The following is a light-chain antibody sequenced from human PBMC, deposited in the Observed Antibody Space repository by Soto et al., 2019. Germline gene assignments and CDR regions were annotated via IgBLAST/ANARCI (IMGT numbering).Light chain of an antibody. CDR2: DVS. CDR1: SSDVGLYNY. V-gene: IGLV2-14*03. Sequence: QSVLTQPASVSGSPGQSITISCTGTSSDVGLYNYVSWYRHLPGKAPELIIYDVSNRPSGVSNRFSGSKSANTASLIISWLQAEDEADYYCNSYTSSGTYVFGTGTKVTV. CDR3: NSYTSSGTYV. J-gene: IGLJ1*01.